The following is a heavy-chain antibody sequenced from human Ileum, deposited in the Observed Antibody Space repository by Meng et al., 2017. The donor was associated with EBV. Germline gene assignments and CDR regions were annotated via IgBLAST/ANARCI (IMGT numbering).Heavy chain of an antibody. Sequence: VLRVGPGRGVCHPGRSRRRSPAAAGFTLRNHGMHCVRQAPGKGLEWVAIISYDGSNKYYEDSVKGRFTISRDNSKTTLYLQMNSLRAEDTAVYYCAKAPYSGYDAFDYWGQGTLVTVSS. J-gene: IGHJ4*02. D-gene: IGHD5-12*01. V-gene: IGHV3-30*18. CDR2: ISYDGSNK. CDR1: GFTLRNHG. CDR3: AKAPYSGYDAFDY.